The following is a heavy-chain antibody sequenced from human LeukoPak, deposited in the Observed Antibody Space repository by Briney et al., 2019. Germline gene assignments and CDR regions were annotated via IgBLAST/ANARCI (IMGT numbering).Heavy chain of an antibody. Sequence: GASVKVSCKSSGYTFTSYDINWVRQATGQGLEWMGWMNPNSGNTGYAQKFQGRVTMTRNTSISTAYMELSRLRSDDTAVYYCARDPSYSSSSSYYFDYWGQGTLVTVSS. CDR2: MNPNSGNT. J-gene: IGHJ4*02. D-gene: IGHD6-6*01. V-gene: IGHV1-8*01. CDR3: ARDPSYSSSSSYYFDY. CDR1: GYTFTSYD.